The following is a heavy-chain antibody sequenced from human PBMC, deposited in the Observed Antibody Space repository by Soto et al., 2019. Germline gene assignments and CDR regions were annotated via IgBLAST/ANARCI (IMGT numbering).Heavy chain of an antibody. D-gene: IGHD4-17*01. Sequence: GGSLRLSCAASGFTFSSYAMSWVRQAPGKGLEWVSAISGSGGSTYYADSVKGRFTISRDNSKNTLYLQMNSLRAEDTAVYYCAKETINGDAFDYGDYSRGNAFDIWGQGTMVTVSS. CDR3: AKETINGDAFDYGDYSRGNAFDI. V-gene: IGHV3-23*01. CDR1: GFTFSSYA. J-gene: IGHJ3*02. CDR2: ISGSGGST.